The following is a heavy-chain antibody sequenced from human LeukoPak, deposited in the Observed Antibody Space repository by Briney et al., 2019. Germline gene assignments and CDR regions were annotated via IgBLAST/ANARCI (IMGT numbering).Heavy chain of an antibody. CDR2: VSGNGGTT. CDR3: AKDLTITMVRGVPDLR. CDR1: GFTFSSYA. Sequence: GGSLRLSCAASGFTFSSYAMTWVRQAPGKGLEWVSTVSGNGGTTFYADSVKGRFTISRDNSKNTMYLQMNSLRAEDTAIYHCAKDLTITMVRGVPDLRWGQGTLVTVSS. J-gene: IGHJ4*02. V-gene: IGHV3-23*01. D-gene: IGHD3-10*01.